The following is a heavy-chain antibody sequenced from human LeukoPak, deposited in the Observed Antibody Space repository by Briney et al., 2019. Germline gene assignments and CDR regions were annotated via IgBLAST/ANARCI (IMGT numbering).Heavy chain of an antibody. CDR2: IKQDGSEK. D-gene: IGHD4-17*01. CDR3: AGGVTVTTD. V-gene: IGHV3-7*04. Sequence: GGSLRLSCAASGFTFSSYWMSWVRQAPGKGLELVANIKQDGSEKYYVDFVKGRFTISRDNAKNSLYLQMNSLRAEDPAVYFCAGGVTVTTDWGQGTLVTVSS. J-gene: IGHJ4*02. CDR1: GFTFSSYW.